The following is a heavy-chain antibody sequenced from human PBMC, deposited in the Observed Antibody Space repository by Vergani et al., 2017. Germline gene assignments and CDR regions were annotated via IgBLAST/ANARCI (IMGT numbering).Heavy chain of an antibody. CDR2: LSASDRRT. D-gene: IGHD6-19*01. Sequence: EVQLLESGGDLVQPGGSLRLSCAASGFTFIMHAMSWVRQAPGKGLEWVSTLSASDRRTHYADSVKGRFTISRDISKNKLFLHMNSLRPEDTAVYYCAKVGRSEVAGTFVAFDSWGQGTMVTVSS. J-gene: IGHJ3*02. CDR3: AKVGRSEVAGTFVAFDS. CDR1: GFTFIMHA. V-gene: IGHV3-23*01.